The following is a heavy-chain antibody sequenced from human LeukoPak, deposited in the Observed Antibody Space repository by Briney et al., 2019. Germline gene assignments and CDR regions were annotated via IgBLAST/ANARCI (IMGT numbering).Heavy chain of an antibody. D-gene: IGHD1-26*01. CDR1: GGSISSGDYY. Sequence: SETLSLTCTVSGGSISSGDYYWSWIRQPPGKGLEWIGYIPYSGSTYYSPSLKSRVTISADTSKNQFSLKLSSVTAADTAVYYCARSLGGNYYEGFDYWGQGTLVTVSS. CDR3: ARSLGGNYYEGFDY. CDR2: IPYSGST. V-gene: IGHV4-30-4*08. J-gene: IGHJ4*02.